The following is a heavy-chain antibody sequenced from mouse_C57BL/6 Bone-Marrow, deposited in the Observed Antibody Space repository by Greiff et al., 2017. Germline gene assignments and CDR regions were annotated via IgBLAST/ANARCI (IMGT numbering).Heavy chain of an antibody. CDR2: IDPENGDT. D-gene: IGHD4-1*02. CDR3: TSSTGWFAY. Sequence: EVQLQESGAELVRPGASVKLSCTASGFNIKDDYMHRVKQRPEQGLEWIGWIDPENGDTDHASKFQGKATITADTSSNTAYLQLSSLTSEDTAVYYCTSSTGWFAYWGQGTLVTVSA. CDR1: GFNIKDDY. J-gene: IGHJ3*01. V-gene: IGHV14-4*01.